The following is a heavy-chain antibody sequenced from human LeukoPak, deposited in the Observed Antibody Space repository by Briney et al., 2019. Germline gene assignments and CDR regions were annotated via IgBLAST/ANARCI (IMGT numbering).Heavy chain of an antibody. J-gene: IGHJ4*02. CDR3: ARGSARYYDSSGYPYLDY. Sequence: SVKVSCKASGGTFSSYAISWVRQAPGQGLEWMGGIIPIFGTANYAQKFQGRVTITADESTSTAYMELNSLRSEDTAVYYCARGSARYYDSSGYPYLDYWGQGTLVTVSS. CDR2: IIPIFGTA. D-gene: IGHD3-22*01. V-gene: IGHV1-69*13. CDR1: GGTFSSYA.